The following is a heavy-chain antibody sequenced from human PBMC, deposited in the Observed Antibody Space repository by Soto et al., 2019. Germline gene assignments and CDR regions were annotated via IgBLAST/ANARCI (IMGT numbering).Heavy chain of an antibody. CDR1: GFTVSSNY. CDR2: IFSADNT. V-gene: IGHV3-53*01. CDR3: AITGAGYYIV. J-gene: IGHJ4*02. Sequence: GSLRLSCAASGFTVSSNYLSWVRQAPGKGLEWVSVIFSADNTHYADSVKGRFTISRDNSKNTVFLQMNSLRAEDTAVYYCAITGAGYYIVWGQGTPVTVSS. D-gene: IGHD3-3*01.